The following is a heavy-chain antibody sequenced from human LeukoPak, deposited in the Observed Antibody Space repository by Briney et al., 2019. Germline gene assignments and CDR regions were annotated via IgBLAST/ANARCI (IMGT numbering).Heavy chain of an antibody. CDR3: AKVRTSALGY. J-gene: IGHJ4*02. CDR2: ISGDGGST. CDR1: GFTFYDYA. Sequence: GGSLRLSCAASGFTFYDYAMHWVRQAPGKGLEWVSLISGDGGSTYYADSVKGRFTISRDNSKNSLYLQMNSLRTEDTDLYYCAKVRTSALGYWGQGTLVTVSS. V-gene: IGHV3-43*02. D-gene: IGHD2-8*01.